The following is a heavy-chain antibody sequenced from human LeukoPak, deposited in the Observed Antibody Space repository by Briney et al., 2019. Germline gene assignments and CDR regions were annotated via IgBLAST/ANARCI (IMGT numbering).Heavy chain of an antibody. CDR2: ISGSGGST. CDR1: GFTFSSYA. Sequence: PGGSLRLSCAASGFTFSSYAMSWVRQAPGKGLEWVSAISGSGGSTYYADSVKGRFTISRGNSKNTLYLQMNSLRAEDTAVYYCAKLSGYSYGYFDYWGQGTLVTVSS. V-gene: IGHV3-23*01. J-gene: IGHJ4*02. D-gene: IGHD5-18*01. CDR3: AKLSGYSYGYFDY.